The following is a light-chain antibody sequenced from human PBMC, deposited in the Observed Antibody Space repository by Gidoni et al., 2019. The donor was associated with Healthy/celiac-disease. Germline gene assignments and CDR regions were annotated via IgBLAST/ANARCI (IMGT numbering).Light chain of an antibody. J-gene: IGKJ4*01. CDR3: QQRSNWPPT. V-gene: IGKV3-11*01. CDR2: DAS. Sequence: EIVLTQSPATLSLSPGERATLSCRASQSVSSYLAWYQQKPGQAPRLLIYDASNRATGIPARFSGSGSGTDFTLTSSSLEPEDFAVYYCQQRSNWPPTFXGXTKVEIK. CDR1: QSVSSY.